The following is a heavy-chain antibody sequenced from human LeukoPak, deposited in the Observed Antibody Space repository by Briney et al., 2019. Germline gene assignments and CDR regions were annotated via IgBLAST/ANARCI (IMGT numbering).Heavy chain of an antibody. V-gene: IGHV1-69*05. CDR2: IIPRYGTP. D-gene: IGHD3-22*01. J-gene: IGHJ4*02. Sequence: ASVKVSCKASGDTFSSYTIGWVRQAPGQGLEWMGGIIPRYGTPKYAQKFQGRVTITTDASTTTAYMELSSLRSEDTAVYYCARGPGDFYDTRGYYYVPDSWGQGTLVTVSS. CDR1: GDTFSSYT. CDR3: ARGPGDFYDTRGYYYVPDS.